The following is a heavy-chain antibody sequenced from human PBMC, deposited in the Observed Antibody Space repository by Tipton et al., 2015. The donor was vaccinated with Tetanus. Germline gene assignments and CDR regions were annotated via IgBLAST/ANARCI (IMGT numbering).Heavy chain of an antibody. Sequence: LRLSCTVSGGSISSYYWSWIRQPPGKGLEWIGYIYYSGSTNYNPSLKSRVTISVDTSKNQFSLKLSSVTAADTAVYYCARASDYYDSSGYYGRGYYFDYWGQGTLVTVSS. V-gene: IGHV4-59*01. J-gene: IGHJ4*02. CDR1: GGSISSYY. CDR3: ARASDYYDSSGYYGRGYYFDY. D-gene: IGHD3-22*01. CDR2: IYYSGST.